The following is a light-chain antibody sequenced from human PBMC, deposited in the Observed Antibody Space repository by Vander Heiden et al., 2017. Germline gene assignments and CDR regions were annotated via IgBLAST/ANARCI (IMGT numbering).Light chain of an antibody. V-gene: IGKV1-5*01. CDR3: QQYNSYPWT. CDR1: QSISSW. Sequence: DIQMTQSHSTLSASVGDRVTITCRASQSISSWLAWYQQKPGKAPKLLIYDASSLESGVPSRFRGSGSGTEFTLTISSLQPDDFATYYCQQYNSYPWTFGQWTKVEIK. CDR2: DAS. J-gene: IGKJ1*01.